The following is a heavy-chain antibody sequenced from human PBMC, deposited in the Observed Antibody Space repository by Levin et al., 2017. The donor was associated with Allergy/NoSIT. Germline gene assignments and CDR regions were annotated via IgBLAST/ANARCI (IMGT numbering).Heavy chain of an antibody. D-gene: IGHD2-21*02. CDR3: AKGHIVVVTAYYYYYGMDV. CDR2: IIPIFGTA. CDR1: GGTFSSYA. Sequence: SVKVSCKASGGTFSSYAISWVRQAPGQGLEWMGGIIPIFGTANYAQKFQGRVTITADKSTSTAYMELSSLRSEDTAVYYCAKGHIVVVTAYYYYYGMDVWGQGTTVTVSS. J-gene: IGHJ6*02. V-gene: IGHV1-69*06.